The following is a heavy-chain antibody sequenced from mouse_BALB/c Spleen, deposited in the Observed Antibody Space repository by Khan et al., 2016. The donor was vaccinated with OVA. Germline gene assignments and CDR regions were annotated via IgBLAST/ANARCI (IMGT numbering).Heavy chain of an antibody. CDR3: AKKITTVDYYAMDY. D-gene: IGHD1-1*01. CDR2: IWRGGST. V-gene: IGHV2-5*01. CDR1: GFSLTSYG. J-gene: IGHJ4*01. Sequence: QVQLKESGPGLVQPSQSLSITCTASGFSLTSYGVHWVRQSPGKGLEWLGVIWRGGSTDYNAAFMSRLSITKDNSKCQVFFKMNSLQADDTAIYYCAKKITTVDYYAMDYWGQGISVTVSS.